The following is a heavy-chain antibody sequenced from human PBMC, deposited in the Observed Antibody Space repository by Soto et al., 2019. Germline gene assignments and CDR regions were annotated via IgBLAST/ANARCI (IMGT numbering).Heavy chain of an antibody. CDR3: AREDYDLGNPWFDP. CDR2: IYYSGST. Sequence: SETLSLTCTVSGGSISNYYWTWIRQPPGKGLEWIGYIYYSGSTNYNPSLKSRVTISVDTSKNQFSLKLSSVTAADTAVYYCAREDYDLGNPWFDPWGQGTLVTVSS. CDR1: GGSISNYY. J-gene: IGHJ5*02. D-gene: IGHD3-3*01. V-gene: IGHV4-59*01.